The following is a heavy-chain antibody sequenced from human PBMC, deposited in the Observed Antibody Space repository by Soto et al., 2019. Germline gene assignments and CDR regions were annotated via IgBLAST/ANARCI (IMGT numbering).Heavy chain of an antibody. CDR3: ASQVGSGCWYFDL. V-gene: IGHV4-39*01. CDR1: GGSISTSRFY. J-gene: IGHJ2*01. Sequence: QLQLQEPGPGLVKPSETLSLTCTVSGGSISTSRFYWGWIRQPPGKGLEWIGRIFYSGTTYYNPSLKSRVTISVDTSKNQSSRNLASVIAADTAVYYCASQVGSGCWYFDLWGRGTLVTVSS. D-gene: IGHD3-10*01. CDR2: IFYSGTT.